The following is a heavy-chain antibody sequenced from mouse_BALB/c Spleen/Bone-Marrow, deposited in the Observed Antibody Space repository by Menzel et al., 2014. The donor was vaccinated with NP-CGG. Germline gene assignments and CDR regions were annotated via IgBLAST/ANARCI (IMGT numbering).Heavy chain of an antibody. J-gene: IGHJ4*01. CDR2: INPSNGGT. CDR3: SRGRRGALDY. CDR1: GYTFTSYY. V-gene: IGHV1S81*02. Sequence: VQLQQSGAELVKPGASVKLSCKASGYTFTSYYMYWVKQRPGQGLEWFGEINPSNGGTNFNEKFKNKATLTVDKSSSTACMQLSSLTSEDSAVYYCSRGRRGALDYWGQGTSVTVSS.